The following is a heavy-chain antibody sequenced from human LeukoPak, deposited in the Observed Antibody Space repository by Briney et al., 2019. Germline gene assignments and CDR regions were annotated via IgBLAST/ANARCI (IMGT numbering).Heavy chain of an antibody. CDR1: GFTISSNY. CDR3: AKRADSGYFDY. D-gene: IGHD3-10*01. V-gene: IGHV3-23*01. Sequence: GGSLRLSCAASGFTISSNYMSWVRQAPGKGLEWVSAISGSGGSTYYADSVKGRFTISRDNSKNTLYLQMNSLRAEDTAVYYCAKRADSGYFDYWGQGTLVTVSS. J-gene: IGHJ4*02. CDR2: ISGSGGST.